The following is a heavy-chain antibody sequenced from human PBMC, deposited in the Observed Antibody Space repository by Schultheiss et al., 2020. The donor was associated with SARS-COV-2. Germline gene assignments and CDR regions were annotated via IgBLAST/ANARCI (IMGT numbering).Heavy chain of an antibody. CDR1: GFTFSRYW. D-gene: IGHD5-24*01. J-gene: IGHJ4*02. CDR3: ARDVAGRDGS. Sequence: GGSLRLSCATSGFTFSRYWMHWVRQAPGKGLVWVSRSNEDGSVTDYADSVRGRFTISRDNAKNTLYLQMTSLSAEDTAVYYCARDVAGRDGSWGQGTLVTVSS. V-gene: IGHV3-74*01. CDR2: SNEDGSVT.